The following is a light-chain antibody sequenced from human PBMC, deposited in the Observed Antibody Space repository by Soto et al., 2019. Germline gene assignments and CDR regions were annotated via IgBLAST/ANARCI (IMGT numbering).Light chain of an antibody. V-gene: IGLV2-23*02. CDR3: CSYAGSSTFGPYV. CDR2: EVS. CDR1: SSDVGSYNL. J-gene: IGLJ1*01. Sequence: QSALTQPASVSGYPGQSIAISCTGTSSDVGSYNLVSWYQQHPGKAPKLMIYEVSKRPSGVSNRFSGSKSGNTASLTISGLQAEDEADYYCCSYAGSSTFGPYVFGTGTKLTVL.